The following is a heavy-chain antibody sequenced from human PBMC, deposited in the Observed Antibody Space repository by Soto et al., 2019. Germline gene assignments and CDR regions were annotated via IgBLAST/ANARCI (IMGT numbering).Heavy chain of an antibody. Sequence: GSLRLSCAASGFTFSNAWMSWVRQAPGKGLEWVGRIKSKTDGGTTDYAAPVKGRFTISRDDSKNTLYLQMNSLKTEDTAVYYCTTDPLLRFLEWSLDAFDIWGQGTMVTVSS. J-gene: IGHJ3*02. CDR3: TTDPLLRFLEWSLDAFDI. D-gene: IGHD3-3*01. CDR2: IKSKTDGGTT. V-gene: IGHV3-15*01. CDR1: GFTFSNAW.